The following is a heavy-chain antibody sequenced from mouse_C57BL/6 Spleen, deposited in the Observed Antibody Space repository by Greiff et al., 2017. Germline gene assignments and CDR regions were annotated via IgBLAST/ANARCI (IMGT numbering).Heavy chain of an antibody. CDR1: GYSITSGYY. Sequence: VQLQQSGPGLVKPSQSLSLTCSVTGYSITSGYYWNWIRQFPGNKLEWMGYISYDGSNNYNPSLKNRISITRDTSKNQFFLKLNSVTTEDTATYYCAREGALSLKDYWGQGTSVTVSS. CDR3: AREGALSLKDY. D-gene: IGHD1-1*02. CDR2: ISYDGSN. J-gene: IGHJ4*01. V-gene: IGHV3-6*01.